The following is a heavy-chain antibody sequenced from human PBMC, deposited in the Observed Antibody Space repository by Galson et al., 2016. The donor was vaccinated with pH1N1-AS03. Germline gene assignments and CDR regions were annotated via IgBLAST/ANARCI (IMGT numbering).Heavy chain of an antibody. V-gene: IGHV3-53*01. J-gene: IGHJ4*02. CDR2: IYNGGST. CDR3: ARNSYEDVDLQGFYFDY. CDR1: GFTVSSNY. D-gene: IGHD3-22*01. Sequence: SLRLSCAASGFTVSSNYMSWVRQAPGWGLEWVSFIYNGGSTLYADSVKGRFTISRDNSKNTLYLQMDSLETEDTAVYYCARNSYEDVDLQGFYFDYWGQGTLVTVSS.